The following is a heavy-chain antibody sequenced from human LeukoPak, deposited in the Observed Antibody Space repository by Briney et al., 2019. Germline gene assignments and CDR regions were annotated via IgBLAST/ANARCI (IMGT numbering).Heavy chain of an antibody. CDR3: ARLKGYSSGWYPSYYFDY. D-gene: IGHD6-19*01. V-gene: IGHV4-59*08. J-gene: IGHJ4*02. CDR2: IDYTGNT. CDR1: GGTISSSY. Sequence: SETLSLTCTASGGTISSSYWSWIRQLPGKGLEWIGYIDYTGNTNYNPSLKSRVTISVDTSKNQFSLKLSSVTAADTAVYYCARLKGYSSGWYPSYYFDYWGQGTLVTVSS.